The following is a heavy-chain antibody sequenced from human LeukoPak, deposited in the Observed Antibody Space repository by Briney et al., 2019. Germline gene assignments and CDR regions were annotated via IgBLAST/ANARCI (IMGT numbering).Heavy chain of an antibody. V-gene: IGHV4-34*01. J-gene: IGHJ5*02. D-gene: IGHD3-22*01. CDR2: SNHSGST. CDR1: GGSFSGYY. Sequence: PSETLSLACAVYGGSFSGYYWSWIRQPPGKGLEWIGESNHSGSTNYNPSLKSRVTISVDTSKNQFSLKLSSVTAADTAVYYCARGRYYYDSSGLPNWFDPWGQGTLVTVSS. CDR3: ARGRYYYDSSGLPNWFDP.